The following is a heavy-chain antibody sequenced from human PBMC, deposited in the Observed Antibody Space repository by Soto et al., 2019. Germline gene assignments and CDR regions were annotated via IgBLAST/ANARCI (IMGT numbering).Heavy chain of an antibody. CDR3: ARFPQTAIVGAAYFDY. CDR2: IIPILGIA. V-gene: IGHV1-69*02. CDR1: GGTFSSYI. D-gene: IGHD1-26*01. Sequence: VQLVPSWAEVKKPGASVKVSCKASGGTFSSYIISWVRKAPGQGLEWMGRIIPILGIANYAQKVQGRVTITADKSTSTAYMELSSLRSEDTAVYYCARFPQTAIVGAAYFDYWGQGTLVTVSS. J-gene: IGHJ4*02.